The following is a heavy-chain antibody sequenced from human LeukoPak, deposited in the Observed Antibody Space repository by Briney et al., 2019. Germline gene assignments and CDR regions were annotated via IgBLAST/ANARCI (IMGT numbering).Heavy chain of an antibody. V-gene: IGHV1-8*03. Sequence: GASVKVSCKASGYTFTSYDINWVRQATGQGLEWMGWMNPNSGNTGYAQKFQGRVTITRNTSISTAYMELSSLRSEDTAVYYCARVGDYVWGSYRTQDGYYFDYWGQGTLVTVSS. CDR2: MNPNSGNT. CDR3: ARVGDYVWGSYRTQDGYYFDY. J-gene: IGHJ4*02. CDR1: GYTFTSYD. D-gene: IGHD3-16*02.